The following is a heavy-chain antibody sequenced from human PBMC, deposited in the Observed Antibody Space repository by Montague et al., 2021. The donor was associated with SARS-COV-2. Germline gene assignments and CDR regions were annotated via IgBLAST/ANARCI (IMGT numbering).Heavy chain of an antibody. CDR1: GGSFSGYY. J-gene: IGHJ5*02. CDR2: VNHSGST. CDR3: ARGYDYVWGSWSYLHWLDH. V-gene: IGHV4-34*01. Sequence: SETLSLTCAVYGGSFSGYYWSWIRQPPGKGLEWIGEVNHSGSTNYNPSLKSRVTISVDTSKNQFSLKLSSVTAAGTAVYYCARGYDYVWGSWSYLHWLDHWGQGTLVTVSS. D-gene: IGHD3-16*01.